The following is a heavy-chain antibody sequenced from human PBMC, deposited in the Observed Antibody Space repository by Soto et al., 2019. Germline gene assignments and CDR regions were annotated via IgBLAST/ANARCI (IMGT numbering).Heavy chain of an antibody. Sequence: PGGSLRLSCAASGFTFSSYAMTGVRQAPGQGLEWVSTITGSSASTYYADSVKGRFTISRDNSKNTLYLQMNSLRAEDTAVYYCAYRTGLAYWGQRTLVTVSS. CDR2: ITGSSAST. D-gene: IGHD3-16*02. CDR3: AYRTGLAY. CDR1: GFTFSSYA. V-gene: IGHV3-23*01. J-gene: IGHJ4*02.